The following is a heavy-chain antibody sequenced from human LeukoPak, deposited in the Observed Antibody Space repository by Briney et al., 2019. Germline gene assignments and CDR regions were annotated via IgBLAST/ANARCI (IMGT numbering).Heavy chain of an antibody. Sequence: PGGSLRLSCAAFGFTFKIYSMNWVRQAPGKELEWVSSISLSGDKRGDNTFYAASVRGRFSISRDNSQNTVFLQMSSLRVDDTAAYYCVGTFTVFGVISTIAWGQGTLVSVSS. J-gene: IGHJ4*02. CDR1: GFTFKIYS. CDR3: VGTFTVFGVISTIA. D-gene: IGHD3-3*01. CDR2: ISLSGDKRGDNT. V-gene: IGHV3-23*01.